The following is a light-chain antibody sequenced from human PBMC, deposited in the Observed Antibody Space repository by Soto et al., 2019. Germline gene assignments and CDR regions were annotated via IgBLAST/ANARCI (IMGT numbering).Light chain of an antibody. V-gene: IGKV3D-20*02. CDR2: RAS. CDR3: QQRSNWPPIT. J-gene: IGKJ5*01. CDR1: QSCSSSF. Sequence: EVVLTQSPGTRSLSPGERATLSCRASQSCSSSFLAWYQQRPGQAPRLLIYRASNRATGIADRFSGSGSGTDFTLTISSLEPEDFAVYYCQQRSNWPPITFGQGTRLEIK.